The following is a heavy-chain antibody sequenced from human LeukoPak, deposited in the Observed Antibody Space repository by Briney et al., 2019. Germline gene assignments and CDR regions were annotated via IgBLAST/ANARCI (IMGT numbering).Heavy chain of an antibody. CDR2: INPNSGGT. CDR1: GYTFTGYY. D-gene: IGHD4-23*01. V-gene: IGHV1-2*02. CDR3: ARGRSGNSAICQY. J-gene: IGHJ4*02. Sequence: ASVKVSCKASGYTFTGYYMHWVRQAPGQGLEWMGWINPNSGGTNYAQKFQGRVTMTRDTSISTAYMELSRLRSDDTAVYYCARGRSGNSAICQYWGQGTLVTVSS.